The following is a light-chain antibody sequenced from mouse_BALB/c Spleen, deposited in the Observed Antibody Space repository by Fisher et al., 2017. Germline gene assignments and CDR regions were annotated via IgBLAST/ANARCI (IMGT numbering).Light chain of an antibody. Sequence: DIVMTQSTTTMAASPGEKVTMTCSASSSVSYMHWYQQKSSTSPKLWIYDTSKLASGVPGRFSGSGSGNSYSLTISSMEAEDAATYYCHQYHRSPRTFGGGTNLDI. CDR3: HQYHRSPRT. CDR1: SSVSY. J-gene: IGKJ1*01. CDR2: DTS. V-gene: IGKV4-63*01.